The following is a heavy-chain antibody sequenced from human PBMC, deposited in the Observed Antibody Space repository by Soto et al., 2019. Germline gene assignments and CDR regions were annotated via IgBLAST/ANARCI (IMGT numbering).Heavy chain of an antibody. V-gene: IGHV4-30-2*01. D-gene: IGHD2-2*01. Sequence: SETLSLTCAVSGGSISSGGYSWSWIRQPPGKGLEWIGYIYHSGSTYYNPSLKSRVTISVDRSKNQFSLKLSSVTAADTAVYYCARADLGYCSSTSCPHFDYWGQGTLVTVSS. CDR3: ARADLGYCSSTSCPHFDY. CDR1: GGSISSGGYS. J-gene: IGHJ4*02. CDR2: IYHSGST.